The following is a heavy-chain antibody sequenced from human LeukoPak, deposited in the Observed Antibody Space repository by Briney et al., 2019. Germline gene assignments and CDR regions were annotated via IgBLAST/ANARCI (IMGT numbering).Heavy chain of an antibody. CDR1: GFTFSNYA. CDR2: ISDDGSRQ. CDR3: VKERTGTYTLDY. D-gene: IGHD3-10*01. V-gene: IGHV3-30-3*01. Sequence: PGGSLRLSCAATGFTFSNYAIHWGRQAPGKGLEWVAFISDDGSRQHYADSVKGRFTISRDNSKNTLKLQMNSLRAEDTAVYYCVKERTGTYTLDYWGQGTLVTVSS. J-gene: IGHJ4*02.